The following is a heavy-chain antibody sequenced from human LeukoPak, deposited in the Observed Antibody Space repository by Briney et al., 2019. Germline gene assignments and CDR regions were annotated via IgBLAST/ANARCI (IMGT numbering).Heavy chain of an antibody. D-gene: IGHD2-2*01. Sequence: PSETLSLTCTVSGGFISSYYWSWIRQPPGKGLEWIGYIYYSGSTNYNPSLKSRVTISVDTSKNQFSLKLSSVTAADTAVYYCARGVVGYCSSTSCRHNWFDPWGQGTLVTVSS. CDR3: ARGVVGYCSSTSCRHNWFDP. CDR1: GGFISSYY. J-gene: IGHJ5*02. CDR2: IYYSGST. V-gene: IGHV4-59*01.